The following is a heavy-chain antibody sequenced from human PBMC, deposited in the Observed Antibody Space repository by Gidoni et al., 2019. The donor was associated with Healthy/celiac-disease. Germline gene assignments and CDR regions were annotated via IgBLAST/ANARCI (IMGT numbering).Heavy chain of an antibody. D-gene: IGHD3-22*01. Sequence: QVQLVESGGGVVQPGRSMRLTCAAAGFTVSSYGMHWGRQAPGKGLGWVSVISYYGSNQYYADPVKGRFTISRDNSKHTLYLQMNSLRAEDTAVYYCAKGGPFLGDSSGYHYYYYGMDVWGQGTTVTVSS. V-gene: IGHV3-30*18. J-gene: IGHJ6*02. CDR2: ISYYGSNQ. CDR3: AKGGPFLGDSSGYHYYYYGMDV. CDR1: GFTVSSYG.